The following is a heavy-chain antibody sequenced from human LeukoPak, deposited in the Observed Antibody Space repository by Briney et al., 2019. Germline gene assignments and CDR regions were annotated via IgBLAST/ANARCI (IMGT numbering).Heavy chain of an antibody. J-gene: IGHJ4*02. D-gene: IGHD6-13*01. Sequence: ASVKASCKVSGYTLTELSMHWVRQAPGKGLEWMGGFDPEDGETIYAQKFQGRVTMTEDTSTDTAYMELSSLRSEDTAVYYCATGPGYSAGTLIGDDYWGQGTLVTVSS. CDR1: GYTLTELS. CDR2: FDPEDGET. V-gene: IGHV1-24*01. CDR3: ATGPGYSAGTLIGDDY.